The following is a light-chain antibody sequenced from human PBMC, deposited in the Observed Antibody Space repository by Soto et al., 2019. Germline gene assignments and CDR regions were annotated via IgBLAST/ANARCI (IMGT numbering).Light chain of an antibody. CDR1: QSVSIY. Sequence: EIVMTQSPATLSVSPGERVTLSCRASQSVSIYLAWYQQRPGQAPRPLIYGASTRATGIPARFSASGSGTEFNLTIHSLQSEDFAVYFCQQYNYSPLPFGGGTRVEI. CDR3: QQYNYSPLP. V-gene: IGKV3-15*01. CDR2: GAS. J-gene: IGKJ4*01.